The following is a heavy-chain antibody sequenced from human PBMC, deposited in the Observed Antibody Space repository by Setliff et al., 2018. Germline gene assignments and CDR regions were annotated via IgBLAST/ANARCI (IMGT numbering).Heavy chain of an antibody. CDR3: ARGPFLEWLLYYDY. V-gene: IGHV1-2*06. Sequence: ASVKVSCKASGYTFTGYYMYWVRQAPGQGLEWMGRINPSSGATIYAQKFQGRVTMTSDTSISTAYMELGRLRSDDTAVYYCARGPFLEWLLYYDYWGQGTLVTVSS. CDR2: INPSSGAT. J-gene: IGHJ4*02. CDR1: GYTFTGYY. D-gene: IGHD3-3*01.